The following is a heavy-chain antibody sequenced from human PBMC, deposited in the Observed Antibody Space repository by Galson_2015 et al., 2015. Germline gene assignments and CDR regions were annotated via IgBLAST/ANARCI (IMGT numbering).Heavy chain of an antibody. D-gene: IGHD1-26*01. CDR1: GFTFTSSA. J-gene: IGHJ3*02. CDR2: IVVGSGNT. Sequence: SVKVSCKASGFTFTSSAVQWVRQARGQRLEWTGWIVVGSGNTNYAQKFQERVTITRDMSTSTAYMELSSLRSEDTAVYYCAARVGATPDDAFDSWGQGTMVTVSA. V-gene: IGHV1-58*01. CDR3: AARVGATPDDAFDS.